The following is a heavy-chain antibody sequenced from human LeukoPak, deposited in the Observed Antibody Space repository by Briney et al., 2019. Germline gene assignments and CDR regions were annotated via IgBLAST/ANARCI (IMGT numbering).Heavy chain of an antibody. CDR1: GFTVSSNY. CDR3: VKGGITVYAYDFDS. D-gene: IGHD1-14*01. Sequence: PGGSLRVSCAASGFTVSSNYMSWVRQAPGKGLERVSVIYSGGSTYYADSVRGRFTISRDNSKNTLYLQMSSLRAEDTAVYYCVKGGITVYAYDFDSWGQGTLVTVSS. V-gene: IGHV3-53*05. J-gene: IGHJ4*02. CDR2: IYSGGST.